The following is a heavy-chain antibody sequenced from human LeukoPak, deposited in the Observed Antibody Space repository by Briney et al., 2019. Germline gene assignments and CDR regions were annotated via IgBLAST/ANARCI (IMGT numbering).Heavy chain of an antibody. CDR2: INSDGSST. CDR1: GFTLSSYW. V-gene: IGHV3-74*01. CDR3: ARGITYCSGGSCYSIGLDY. D-gene: IGHD2-15*01. J-gene: IGHJ4*02. Sequence: GGSLRLSCAASGFTLSSYWMHWVRQAPGKGLVWVSRINSDGSSTSYADSVKGRFTISRDNAKNTLYLQMNSLRAEDTAVYYCARGITYCSGGSCYSIGLDYWGQGTLVTVSS.